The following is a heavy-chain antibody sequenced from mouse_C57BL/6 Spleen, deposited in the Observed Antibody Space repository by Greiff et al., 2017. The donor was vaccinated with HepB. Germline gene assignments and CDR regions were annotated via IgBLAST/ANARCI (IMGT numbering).Heavy chain of an antibody. D-gene: IGHD1-1*01. J-gene: IGHJ3*01. CDR3: ARDGYYGSSPWFAY. CDR1: GFTFSSYA. CDR2: ISDGGSYT. Sequence: EVQGVESGGGLVKPGGSLKLSCAASGFTFSSYAMSWVRQTPEKRLEWVATISDGGSYTYYPDNVKGRFTISRDNAKNNLYLQMSHLKSEDTAMYYCARDGYYGSSPWFAYWGQGTLVTVSA. V-gene: IGHV5-4*01.